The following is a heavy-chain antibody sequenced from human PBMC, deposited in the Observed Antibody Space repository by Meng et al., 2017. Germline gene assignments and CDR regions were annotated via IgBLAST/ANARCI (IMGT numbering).Heavy chain of an antibody. CDR2: IYSGGST. J-gene: IGHJ4*02. CDR1: GFTVSSNY. V-gene: IGHV3-66*02. D-gene: IGHD5-24*01. Sequence: GESLKISCAASGFTVSSNYMSWVRQAPGKGLEWVSVIYSGGSTYYADSVKGRFTISRDNSKNTLYLQMNSLRAEDTAVYYCAGESRDGYNSYWGQGTLVTVSS. CDR3: AGESRDGYNSY.